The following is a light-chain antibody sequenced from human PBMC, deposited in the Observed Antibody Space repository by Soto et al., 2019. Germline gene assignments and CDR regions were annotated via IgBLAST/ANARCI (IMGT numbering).Light chain of an antibody. CDR1: QSVTSSY. V-gene: IGKV3-20*01. CDR3: QQFSSYPLT. Sequence: EIVLTQSPGTLSLSPVERATLSCMASQSVTSSYLAWYQLKPGQAPRLLIYDASNRATGIPARFSGSGSGTDFTLTISSLQSEDFAVYYCQQFSSYPLTFGGGTKVDI. J-gene: IGKJ4*01. CDR2: DAS.